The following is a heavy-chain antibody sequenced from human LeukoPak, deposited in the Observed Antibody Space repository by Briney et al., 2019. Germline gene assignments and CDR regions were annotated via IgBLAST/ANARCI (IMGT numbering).Heavy chain of an antibody. V-gene: IGHV4-34*01. CDR1: GGSFSGYY. J-gene: IGHJ6*03. D-gene: IGHD5-12*01. Sequence: PSETLSLTCAVYGGSFSGYYWSWIRQPPGKGLEWIGEINHSGSTNYNPSLKSRATISVDTSKNQFSLKLSSVTAADTAVYYYARGQEWLRPYYYYYMDVWGKGTTVTVSS. CDR2: INHSGST. CDR3: ARGQEWLRPYYYYYMDV.